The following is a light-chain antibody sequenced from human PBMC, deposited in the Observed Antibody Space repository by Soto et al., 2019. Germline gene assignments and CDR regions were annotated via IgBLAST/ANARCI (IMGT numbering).Light chain of an antibody. J-gene: IGLJ1*01. V-gene: IGLV2-14*03. CDR2: DVN. CDR3: SSYTITSTRL. CDR1: SSDVGAFDL. Sequence: QSALTQPASVSGSPGQSITISCAGTSSDVGAFDLVSWFQQHPGKAPEVIIYDVNIRPSGVSNRFSGSKSGNTASLTISGLQAEDEADYYCSSYTITSTRLFGTGTKVTVL.